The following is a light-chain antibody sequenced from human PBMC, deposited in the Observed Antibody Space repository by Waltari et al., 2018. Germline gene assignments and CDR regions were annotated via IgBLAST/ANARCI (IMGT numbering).Light chain of an antibody. V-gene: IGLV2-14*03. J-gene: IGLJ2*01. CDR3: SSQSSDNVVL. CDR2: DGS. Sequence: QSALTQPASVSGSPGQSITISCTGTSSDVGGYNSVSWYQDHPGQAPKVIIYDGSDRPSGISERSSGSKSGNTASLTISGLQAEDEADYYCSSQSSDNVVLFGGGTKLTVL. CDR1: SSDVGGYNS.